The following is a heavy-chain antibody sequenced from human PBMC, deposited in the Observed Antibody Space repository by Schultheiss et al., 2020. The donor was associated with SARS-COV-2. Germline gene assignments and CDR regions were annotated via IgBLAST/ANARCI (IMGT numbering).Heavy chain of an antibody. Sequence: SGPTLVKPTQTLTLTCTFSGFSLNTYGVGVGWIRQPPGKALEWLAVIYWNDDKRYSPSLQSRVTITKDTSKNQVVLTMANMDPVDTATYYCARIPLRGRGSNYYYYGMDVWGQGTTVTVSS. CDR3: ARIPLRGRGSNYYYYGMDV. CDR1: GFSLNTYGVG. CDR2: IYWNDDK. V-gene: IGHV2-5*01. J-gene: IGHJ6*02. D-gene: IGHD3-16*01.